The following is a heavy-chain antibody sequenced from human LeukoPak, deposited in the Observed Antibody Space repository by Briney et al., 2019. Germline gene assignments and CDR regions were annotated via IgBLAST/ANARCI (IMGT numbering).Heavy chain of an antibody. CDR2: IYYSGNT. Sequence: PSETLSLTCTVSGGSISSYYWSWIRQPPGKGLEWIGYIYYSGNTNYNPSLKSRVTISVDTSKNQFSLKLSSATAADTAVYYCARGYSSGWLDYWGQGTLVTVSS. J-gene: IGHJ4*02. CDR3: ARGYSSGWLDY. V-gene: IGHV4-59*01. D-gene: IGHD6-19*01. CDR1: GGSISSYY.